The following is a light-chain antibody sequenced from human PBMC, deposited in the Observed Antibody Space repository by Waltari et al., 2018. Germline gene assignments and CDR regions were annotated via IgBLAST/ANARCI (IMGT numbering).Light chain of an antibody. CDR2: AGA. CDR3: QQCYNAPQT. Sequence: DIQMTQSPSSLSASIGDRVTITCRASQSIRSYLNRYQHKPGKAPQLLIYAGASLQSGVSSRFHGGGYGTDFTLTISSLQPEDVATYYCQQCYNAPQTFGQGTFLEI. V-gene: IGKV1-39*01. J-gene: IGKJ2*01. CDR1: QSIRSY.